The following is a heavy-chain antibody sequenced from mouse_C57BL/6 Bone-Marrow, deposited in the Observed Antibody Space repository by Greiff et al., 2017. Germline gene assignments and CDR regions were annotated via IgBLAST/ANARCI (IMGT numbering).Heavy chain of an antibody. Sequence: EVKLQESGGGLVKPGGSLKLSCAASGFTFSSYAMSWVRQTPEKRLEWVATISDGGSYTYYPDNVKGRFTISRDNAKNNLYLQMSHLKSEDTSMYYCARVYDYDGAWFAYWGQETLVTVSA. CDR1: GFTFSSYA. CDR2: ISDGGSYT. V-gene: IGHV5-4*03. J-gene: IGHJ3*01. D-gene: IGHD2-4*01. CDR3: ARVYDYDGAWFAY.